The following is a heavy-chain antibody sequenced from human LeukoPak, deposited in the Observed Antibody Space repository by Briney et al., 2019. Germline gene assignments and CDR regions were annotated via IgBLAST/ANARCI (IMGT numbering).Heavy chain of an antibody. V-gene: IGHV3-7*01. J-gene: IGHJ4*02. CDR1: GFTFSSYG. CDR3: ARLWGDATIFDF. D-gene: IGHD5-12*01. CDR2: IKKDGSAK. Sequence: GGSLRLSCAASGFTFSSYGMHWVRQAPGEGLEWVANIKKDGSAKYYVDSVKGRFAVSRDNAQNTLYLQTDSLRAEDTAVYYCARLWGDATIFDFWGQGTLVTVSS.